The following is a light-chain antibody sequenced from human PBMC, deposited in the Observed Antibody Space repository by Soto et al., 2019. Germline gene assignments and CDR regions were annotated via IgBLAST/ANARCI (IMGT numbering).Light chain of an antibody. CDR2: LGS. Sequence: DIVMTQSPLSLPVTPGEPASISCRSSQSLLHSNGYNYLDWYLQKPGQSPQLLIYLGSNRASGVAERFSGSGSGTYTTLKISRVAAEDVGVYYCMQALPPPPTFGQGTRLDIK. J-gene: IGKJ5*01. CDR1: QSLLHSNGYNY. V-gene: IGKV2-28*01. CDR3: MQALPPPPT.